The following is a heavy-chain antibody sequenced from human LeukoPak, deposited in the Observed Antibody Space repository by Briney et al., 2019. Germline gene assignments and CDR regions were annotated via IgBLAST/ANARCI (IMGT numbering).Heavy chain of an antibody. CDR1: GFTLSTSG. J-gene: IGHJ4*02. D-gene: IGHD2-2*01. CDR2: MRGGAGST. CDR3: AKGRGSTSIYEY. Sequence: GGSLRLSCAASGFTLSTSGMSWVRQAPGKGLEWVSFMRGGAGSTNYADSVKGRFTMSRDTAKSTLYLQMNSLRDDDTATYYCAKGRGSTSIYEYWGQGTLVTVSS. V-gene: IGHV3-23*01.